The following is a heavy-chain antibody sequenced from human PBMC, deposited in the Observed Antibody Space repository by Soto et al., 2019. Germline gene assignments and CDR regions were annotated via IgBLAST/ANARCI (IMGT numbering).Heavy chain of an antibody. D-gene: IGHD6-19*01. Sequence: QVQLQESGPGLVKPSETLSLTCTVSGGSVSSGSYYWSWIRQPPGKGLEWIGYIYYSGSTNYNPARKSRVTISVDTSKNQFSLKLSSVTAADTAVYSCARGIEGWYQGRYCYGMDGWGQGTTVTVSS. J-gene: IGHJ6*02. CDR2: IYYSGST. CDR1: GGSVSSGSYY. V-gene: IGHV4-61*01. CDR3: ARGIEGWYQGRYCYGMDG.